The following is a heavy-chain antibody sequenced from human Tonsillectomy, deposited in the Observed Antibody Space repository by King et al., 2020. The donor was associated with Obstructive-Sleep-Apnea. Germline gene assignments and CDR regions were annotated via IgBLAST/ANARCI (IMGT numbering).Heavy chain of an antibody. J-gene: IGHJ4*02. CDR3: ARDMSAYDSTSPAY. D-gene: IGHD3-10*01. CDR2: ISPNSGAT. V-gene: IGHV1-2*02. Sequence: VQLVESGAEVKKPGASVKVSCKASGYTFTGYYMHWVRHAPGQGLELMGCISPNSGATKYAQKFQDRVTMTRDTSISTAYMDLSRLRSDDTAIYYCARDMSAYDSTSPAYWGQGTLVTVSS. CDR1: GYTFTGYY.